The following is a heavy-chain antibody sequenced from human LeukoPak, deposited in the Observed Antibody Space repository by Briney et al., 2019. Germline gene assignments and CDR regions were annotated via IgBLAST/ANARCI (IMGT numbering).Heavy chain of an antibody. D-gene: IGHD2-2*01. CDR1: GGSLSGFS. V-gene: IGHV4-34*01. CDR3: ARVPGRPAAVFDY. Sequence: SETLSLTCAVYGGSLSGFSWSWIRQPPGKGLEWIGELNHSGSTNYNPSLKSRVTISVDTSKNQFSLKLSSVTAADSAFYYCARVPGRPAAVFDYWGQGTLVTVSS. J-gene: IGHJ4*02. CDR2: LNHSGST.